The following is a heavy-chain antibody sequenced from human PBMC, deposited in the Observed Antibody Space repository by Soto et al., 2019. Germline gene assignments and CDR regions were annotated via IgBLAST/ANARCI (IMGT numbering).Heavy chain of an antibody. CDR2: ISWNSGSI. CDR1: GFTFDDYA. Sequence: PGGSLRLSCAASGFTFDDYAMHWVRQAPGKGLEWVSGISWNSGSIGYADSVKGRFTISRDNAKNSLYLQMNSLRAEDTALYYCAKAGAFDIWGQGTMVTVSS. CDR3: AKAGAFDI. J-gene: IGHJ3*02. V-gene: IGHV3-9*01.